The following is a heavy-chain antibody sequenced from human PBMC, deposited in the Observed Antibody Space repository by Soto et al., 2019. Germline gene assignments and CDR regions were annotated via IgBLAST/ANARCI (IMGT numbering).Heavy chain of an antibody. J-gene: IGHJ6*02. CDR3: ARAMGVTSTYYDFWSGYSHLGMDV. CDR2: INHSGST. V-gene: IGHV4-34*01. CDR1: GGSFSGYY. D-gene: IGHD3-3*01. Sequence: SETLSLTCAVYGGSFSGYYWSWIRQPPGKGLEWIGEINHSGSTNYSPSLKSRVTISVDTSKNQFSLKLSSVTAADTAVYYCARAMGVTSTYYDFWSGYSHLGMDVWGQGTTVTVSS.